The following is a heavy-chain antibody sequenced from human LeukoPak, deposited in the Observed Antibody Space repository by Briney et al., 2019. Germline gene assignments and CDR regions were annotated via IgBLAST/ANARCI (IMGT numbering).Heavy chain of an antibody. J-gene: IGHJ6*02. D-gene: IGHD2-2*01. CDR3: AREVGDIVVVPAAKDYYGMDV. Sequence: GGSLRLSCAASGFTFSSYWMSWVRQAPGKGLEWVANIRQDGSDKYYADSVKGRFTISRDNSKNTLYLQMNSLRAEDTAVYYCAREVGDIVVVPAAKDYYGMDVWGQGTTVTVSS. V-gene: IGHV3-7*01. CDR1: GFTFSSYW. CDR2: IRQDGSDK.